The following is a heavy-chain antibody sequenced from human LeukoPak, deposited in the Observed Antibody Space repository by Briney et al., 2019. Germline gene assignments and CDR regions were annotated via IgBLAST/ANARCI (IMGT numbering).Heavy chain of an antibody. J-gene: IGHJ4*02. CDR1: GYTFTSYD. V-gene: IGHV1-8*03. CDR3: ARSAVEQLWDY. Sequence: ASVKVSCKASGYTFTSYDINWVRQATGQGLEWMGWMNPNSGNTGYAQKFQGRVTITRNTSISTAYMELSSLRSEDTAVYYCARSAVEQLWDYWGQGTLVTVSS. CDR2: MNPNSGNT. D-gene: IGHD6-6*01.